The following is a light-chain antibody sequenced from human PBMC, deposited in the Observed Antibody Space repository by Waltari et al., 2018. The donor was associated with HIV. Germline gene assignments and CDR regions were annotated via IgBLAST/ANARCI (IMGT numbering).Light chain of an antibody. CDR2: AAS. J-gene: IGKJ4*01. Sequence: DIQMTQSPSFVSASVGDRVTITCRASQGISNYLAWYQQKPGKAPKLLIYAASRLQSGVPSRFSGSASGTDFNFTISSLQPEDFATYYCQQANSFPSFGGGTKVEIK. V-gene: IGKV1-12*02. CDR1: QGISNY. CDR3: QQANSFPS.